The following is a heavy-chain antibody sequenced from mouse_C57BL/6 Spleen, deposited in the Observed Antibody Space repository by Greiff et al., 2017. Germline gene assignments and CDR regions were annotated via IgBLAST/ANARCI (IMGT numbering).Heavy chain of an antibody. Sequence: VQLQQSDAELVKPGASVKISCKVSGYTFTDHTIHWMKQRPEQGLEWIGYIYPRDGSTKYNEKFKGKATLTADKSSSTAYMQLNSLTSEDSAVYFCARGGTYYSNYVGAMDYWGQGTSVTVSS. J-gene: IGHJ4*01. V-gene: IGHV1-78*01. CDR3: ARGGTYYSNYVGAMDY. CDR2: IYPRDGST. CDR1: GYTFTDHT. D-gene: IGHD2-5*01.